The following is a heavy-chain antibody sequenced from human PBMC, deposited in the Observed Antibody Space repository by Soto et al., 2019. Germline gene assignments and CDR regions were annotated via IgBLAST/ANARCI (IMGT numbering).Heavy chain of an antibody. CDR2: VIPMLRMS. CDR1: GDTFNFYT. CDR3: ATNYGSGSTHFDY. Sequence: QVQLVQSGAEVRKPGSSVKVSCTASGDTFNFYTISWVRQAPVQGLEWMGRVIPMLRMSNYAQKFQGRVTISADKSTSAAYMALSSLRSDDTAVYYCATNYGSGSTHFDYWGQGTLVTVSS. D-gene: IGHD3-10*01. V-gene: IGHV1-69*02. J-gene: IGHJ4*02.